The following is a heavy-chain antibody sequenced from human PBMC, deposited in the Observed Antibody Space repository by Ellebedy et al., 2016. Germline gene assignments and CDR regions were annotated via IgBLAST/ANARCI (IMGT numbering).Heavy chain of an antibody. Sequence: GESLKISCAASGFTFSTYGIHWVRQAPGKGLEWVAVISYDGSNKYYADSVKGRFTISRDNSKSTLYLQMNSLRAEDTAVYYCARVTGRDGGDGYSSEYFHHWGQGTLVTVSS. CDR1: GFTFSTYG. V-gene: IGHV3-30*03. CDR2: ISYDGSNK. J-gene: IGHJ1*01. CDR3: ARVTGRDGGDGYSSEYFHH. D-gene: IGHD5-24*01.